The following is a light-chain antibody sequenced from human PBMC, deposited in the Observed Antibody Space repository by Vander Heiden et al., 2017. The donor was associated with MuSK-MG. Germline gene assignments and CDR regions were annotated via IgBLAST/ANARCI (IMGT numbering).Light chain of an antibody. J-gene: IGLJ2*01. CDR2: VNS. V-gene: IGLV1-40*01. CDR1: SSNIGAGYD. CDR3: QSYHSSLSGYVV. Sequence: QPVLTQPPSVSGAPGQSVTISCTGRSSNIGAGYDVHWYQQLPGTAHKLRILVNSNRPSGGPDRFSGSKSGTSESPATSALQAEDEADEDGQSYHSSLSGYVVFGGGTKLTVL.